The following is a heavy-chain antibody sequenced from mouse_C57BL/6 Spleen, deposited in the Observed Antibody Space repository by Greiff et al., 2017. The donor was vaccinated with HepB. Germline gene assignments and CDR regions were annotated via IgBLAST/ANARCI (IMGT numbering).Heavy chain of an antibody. CDR2: IHPNSGST. CDR3: ARSGAYYDYDGAWFAY. CDR1: GYTFTSYW. J-gene: IGHJ3*01. Sequence: QVQLQQPGAELVKPGASVKLSCKASGYTFTSYWMHWVKQRPGQGLEWIGMIHPNSGSTNYNEKFKSKATLTVDKSSSTAYMQLSSLTSEDSAVYYCARSGAYYDYDGAWFAYWGQGTLVTVSA. D-gene: IGHD2-4*01. V-gene: IGHV1-64*01.